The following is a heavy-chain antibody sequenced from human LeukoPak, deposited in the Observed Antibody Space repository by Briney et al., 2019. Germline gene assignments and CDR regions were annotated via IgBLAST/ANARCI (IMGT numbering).Heavy chain of an antibody. J-gene: IGHJ6*02. D-gene: IGHD2-2*01. CDR2: INHSGST. Sequence: PSETLSLTCAVYGGSFSGYYWSWIRQPPGKGLEWIGEINHSGSTNYNPSLKCRVTISIDTSKNQFSLKLSSVTAADTAVYYCARADIVVVPAAWDVWGQGTTVTVSS. CDR1: GGSFSGYY. CDR3: ARADIVVVPAAWDV. V-gene: IGHV4-34*01.